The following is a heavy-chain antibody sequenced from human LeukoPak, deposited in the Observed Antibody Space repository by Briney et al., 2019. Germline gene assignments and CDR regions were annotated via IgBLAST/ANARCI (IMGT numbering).Heavy chain of an antibody. Sequence: GGSLGLSCAASGFTFSSYGMHWVRQAPGKGLEWVSFIRYDGTNKYYADSVKGRFTISRDNAKSSLYLQMNSLRAEDTAVYYCARAKRNAFDIWGQGTMVTVSS. J-gene: IGHJ3*02. CDR3: ARAKRNAFDI. CDR2: IRYDGTNK. V-gene: IGHV3-30*02. CDR1: GFTFSSYG.